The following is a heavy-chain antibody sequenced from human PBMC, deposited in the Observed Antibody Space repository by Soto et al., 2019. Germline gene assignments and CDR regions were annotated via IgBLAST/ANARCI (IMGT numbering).Heavy chain of an antibody. V-gene: IGHV3-23*01. CDR1: GFTFSSYA. D-gene: IGHD3-10*01. CDR2: ISGSGGST. CDR3: AKVSSDGSGSYFGYFDY. Sequence: GGSLRLSCAASGFTFSSYAMSWVRQAPGKGLEWVSAISGSGGSTYYADSVKGRFTISRDNSKNTLYLQMNSLRAEDTAVYYCAKVSSDGSGSYFGYFDYWGQGTLVTVSS. J-gene: IGHJ4*02.